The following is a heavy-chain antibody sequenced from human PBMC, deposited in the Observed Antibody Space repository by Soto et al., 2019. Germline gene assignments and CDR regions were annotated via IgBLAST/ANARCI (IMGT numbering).Heavy chain of an antibody. Sequence: GGSLRLSCAASGFTFSNAWMSWVRQAPGKGLEWVGRIKSKTDGGTTDYAAPVKGRFTISRDDSKNTLYLLMNSLKTEDTAVYYCTTVEVVGDYFDYWGQGTLVTVSS. CDR2: IKSKTDGGTT. CDR3: TTVEVVGDYFDY. CDR1: GFTFSNAW. V-gene: IGHV3-15*01. J-gene: IGHJ4*02. D-gene: IGHD2-21*01.